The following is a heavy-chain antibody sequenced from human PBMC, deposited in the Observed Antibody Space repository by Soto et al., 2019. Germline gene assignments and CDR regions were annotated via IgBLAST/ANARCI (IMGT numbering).Heavy chain of an antibody. CDR1: GGTFSTYA. Sequence: QVQLVQSGAEVKKPGSSVKVSCKASGGTFSTYAISWVRQAPGQGLEWMGGIIPLFGTANYAQKFQGRVTITADGSTRTAYMEVSSLRSEATAVYYCARVLKNVSPYDSSGYYYYWGQGTLVTVSS. CDR2: IIPLFGTA. CDR3: ARVLKNVSPYDSSGYYYY. V-gene: IGHV1-69*01. J-gene: IGHJ4*02. D-gene: IGHD3-22*01.